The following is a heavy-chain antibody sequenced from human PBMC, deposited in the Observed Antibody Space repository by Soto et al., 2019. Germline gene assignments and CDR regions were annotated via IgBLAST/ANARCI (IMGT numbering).Heavy chain of an antibody. J-gene: IGHJ3*02. D-gene: IGHD3-22*01. CDR2: ISAYNGNT. V-gene: IGHV1-18*01. Sequence: ASVKVSCKASGYTFTSYGISRVRQAPGQGLEWMGWISAYNGNTNYAQKLQGRVTMTTDTSTSTAYMELRSLRSDDTAVYYCASLDDSSGYYLAFDIWGQGKMVTVS. CDR1: GYTFTSYG. CDR3: ASLDDSSGYYLAFDI.